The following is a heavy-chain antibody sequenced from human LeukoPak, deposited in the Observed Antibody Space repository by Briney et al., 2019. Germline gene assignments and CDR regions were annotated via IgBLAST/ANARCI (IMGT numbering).Heavy chain of an antibody. J-gene: IGHJ4*02. CDR3: ARDVDTAMVF. Sequence: SETLSLTCTVSGGSVSSGSYYWSWIRQPPGKGLEWIGYTYYSGSTNYNPSLKSRVTISVDTSKNQFSLKLSSVTAADTAVYYCARDVDTAMVFWGQGTLVTVSS. CDR1: GGSVSSGSYY. V-gene: IGHV4-61*01. D-gene: IGHD5-18*01. CDR2: TYYSGST.